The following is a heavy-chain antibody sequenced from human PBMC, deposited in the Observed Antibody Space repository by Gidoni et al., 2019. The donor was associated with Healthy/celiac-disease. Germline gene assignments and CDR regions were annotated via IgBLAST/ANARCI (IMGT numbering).Heavy chain of an antibody. CDR2: ISAYNGNT. V-gene: IGHV1-18*01. J-gene: IGHJ4*02. CDR3: ARRAGVGGYHTGEFDY. D-gene: IGHD5-12*01. Sequence: QVQLVQYGAEVKKPGAAVKVSCKASGYTFTSYGISWVRQAPGHGLEWMGWISAYNGNTNYAQKLQGRVTMTTDTSTSTAYMELRSLRSDDTAVYYCARRAGVGGYHTGEFDYWGQGTLVTVSS. CDR1: GYTFTSYG.